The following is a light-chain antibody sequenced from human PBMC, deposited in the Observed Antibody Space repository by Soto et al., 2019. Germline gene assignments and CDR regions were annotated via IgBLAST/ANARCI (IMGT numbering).Light chain of an antibody. J-gene: IGLJ2*01. Sequence: QSVLTQPASVSGSPGQSITISCTGTSSDVGAYNYVSWYQQHPGKAPKLIIYEVSNRPSGVSNRFSGSKSGNTASLTISGLQAEDEADYYCCSYTTTSTRVFGGGTKLTVL. CDR1: SSDVGAYNY. CDR2: EVS. CDR3: CSYTTTSTRV. V-gene: IGLV2-14*01.